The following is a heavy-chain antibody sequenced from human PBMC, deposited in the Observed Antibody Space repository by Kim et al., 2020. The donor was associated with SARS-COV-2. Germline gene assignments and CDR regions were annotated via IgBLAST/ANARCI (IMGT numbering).Heavy chain of an antibody. CDR3: GRDRGTGTDTNWFDP. CDR2: INPDNGNT. CDR1: GYTFISYA. J-gene: IGHJ5*02. D-gene: IGHD1-1*01. Sequence: ASVKVSCKASGYTFISYAIHWVRQAPGQRLEWMGWINPDNGNTKYSQKFQDRVTITRDTSARTAYMEVSSLISEDTAVYYCGRDRGTGTDTNWFDPWGQGTLVTVSS. V-gene: IGHV1-3*01.